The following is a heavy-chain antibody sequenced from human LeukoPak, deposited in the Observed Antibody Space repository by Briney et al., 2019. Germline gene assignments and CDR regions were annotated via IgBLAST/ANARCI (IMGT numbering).Heavy chain of an antibody. CDR3: ARESGKFDY. V-gene: IGHV3-43*02. J-gene: IGHJ4*02. CDR1: GLPIGDFA. Sequence: PGGSLRLSCVASGLPIGDFAMHWVRQAPGQGLEWVSLISGDGASTFFADSVKGRFSISRDNSKNSLFLEMSSLRTEDTAMYYCARESGKFDYWGQGTLVAVSS. CDR2: ISGDGAST.